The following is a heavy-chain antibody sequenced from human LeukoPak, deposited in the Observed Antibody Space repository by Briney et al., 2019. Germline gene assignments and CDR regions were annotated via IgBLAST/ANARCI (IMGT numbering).Heavy chain of an antibody. CDR1: GFTFGIYS. V-gene: IGHV3-23*01. J-gene: IGHJ6*03. D-gene: IGHD2-8*01. Sequence: GGSLRLSCAASGFTFGIYSMTWVRQAPGNGLEWVANLSENGVNTNYADSVRGRFTISRDDAKNTLYLQMNGLRVEDKAVYYCGKHRGNCVKRVCHTCSYMDLWGRGTLVTVSS. CDR3: GKHRGNCVKRVCHTCSYMDL. CDR2: LSENGVNT.